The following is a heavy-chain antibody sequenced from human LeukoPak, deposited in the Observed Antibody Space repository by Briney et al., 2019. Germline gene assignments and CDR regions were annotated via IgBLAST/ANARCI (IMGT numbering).Heavy chain of an antibody. Sequence: KPSETLSLTCTVSGGSISSYYWSWIRQPPGKGLEWIGYIYYSGSTNYNPSLKSRVTISVDTSKNQFSLKLSSVTAADTAVYYCARARGIVATISYYYYGMDVWGQGTTVTVSS. V-gene: IGHV4-59*01. CDR3: ARARGIVATISYYYYGMDV. J-gene: IGHJ6*02. CDR2: IYYSGST. D-gene: IGHD5-12*01. CDR1: GGSISSYY.